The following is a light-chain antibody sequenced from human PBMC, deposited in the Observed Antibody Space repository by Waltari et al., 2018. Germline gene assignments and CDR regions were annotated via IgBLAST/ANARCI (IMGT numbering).Light chain of an antibody. V-gene: IGKV3-15*01. CDR3: QQYNKWPRT. CDR2: GAS. Sequence: EIVMTQSPATLSVSPGERPTLSCRASQSVSSNLAWYQQKPGQGPRLLIYGASTRATGIPARFSGSGSGTEFTLTISSLQSEDFAVYYCQQYNKWPRTFGQGTKLEIK. J-gene: IGKJ2*01. CDR1: QSVSSN.